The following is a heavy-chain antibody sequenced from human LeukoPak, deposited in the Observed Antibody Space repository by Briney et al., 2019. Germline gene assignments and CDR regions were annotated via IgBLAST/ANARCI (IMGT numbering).Heavy chain of an antibody. D-gene: IGHD4-17*01. V-gene: IGHV3-49*04. Sequence: QPGGSLRLSCTASGFTFGDYAMSWVRQAPGKGLEWVGFIRSKTFGGTPEYAASVKGRFTISRDDSKSIAYLQMNSLKTEDTAVYYCTRAKSLFGDSLDYWGQGTLVTVSS. CDR3: TRAKSLFGDSLDY. CDR1: GFTFGDYA. CDR2: IRSKTFGGTP. J-gene: IGHJ4*02.